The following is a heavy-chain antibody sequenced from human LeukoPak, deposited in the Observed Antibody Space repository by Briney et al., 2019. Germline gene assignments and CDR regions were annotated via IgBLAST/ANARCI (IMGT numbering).Heavy chain of an antibody. D-gene: IGHD1-26*01. Sequence: PSETLSLTCTVSGGSISSYYWSWIRQPPGKGLEWIGYIYYSRSTNYNPSLKSRVTISVDTSKNQFSLKLSSVTAADTAVYYCARLRTVGATESYYYYYYGMDVWGQGTTVTVSS. CDR1: GGSISSYY. V-gene: IGHV4-59*08. CDR3: ARLRTVGATESYYYYYYGMDV. CDR2: IYYSRST. J-gene: IGHJ6*02.